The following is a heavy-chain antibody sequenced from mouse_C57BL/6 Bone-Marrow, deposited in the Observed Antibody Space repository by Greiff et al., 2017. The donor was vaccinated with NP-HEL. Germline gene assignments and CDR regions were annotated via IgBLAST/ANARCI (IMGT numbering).Heavy chain of an antibody. CDR2: IDPEDGET. J-gene: IGHJ4*01. Sequence: VQLRQSGAELVKPGASVKLSCTASGFNIKDYYMHWVKQRTEQGLEWIGRIDPEDGETKYAPKFQGKATITADTSSNTAYLQLSSLTSEDTAVYYCACFITTVVAHYYAMDYWGQGTSVTVSS. D-gene: IGHD1-1*01. V-gene: IGHV14-2*01. CDR3: ACFITTVVAHYYAMDY. CDR1: GFNIKDYY.